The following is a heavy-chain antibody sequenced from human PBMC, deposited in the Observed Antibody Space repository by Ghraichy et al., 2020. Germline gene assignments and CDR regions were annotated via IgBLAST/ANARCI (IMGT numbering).Heavy chain of an antibody. CDR2: IVVGSGNT. CDR3: AADGSRVSGAAADTQISLYYYYGMDV. CDR1: GFTFTSSA. V-gene: IGHV1-58*01. Sequence: SVKVSCKASGFTFTSSAVQWVRQARGQRLEWIGWIVVGSGNTNYAQKFQERVTITRDMSTSTAYMELSSLRSEDTAVYYCAADGSRVSGAAADTQISLYYYYGMDVWGQGTTVTVSS. J-gene: IGHJ6*02. D-gene: IGHD6-13*01.